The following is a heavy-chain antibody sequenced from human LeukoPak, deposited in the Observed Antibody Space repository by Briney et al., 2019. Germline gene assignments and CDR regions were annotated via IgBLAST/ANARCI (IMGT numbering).Heavy chain of an antibody. Sequence: GGTLRLSCAASGFTFSSYGMSWVREAPGKGLEWVSGISGSGGSTYYADSVKGRFTISRDNTKNTLYLQMNSLRAEDTAVYDCEELGITMIGGVWGKGTTVTISS. D-gene: IGHD3-10*02. CDR3: EELGITMIGGV. CDR1: GFTFSSYG. V-gene: IGHV3-23*01. J-gene: IGHJ6*04. CDR2: ISGSGGST.